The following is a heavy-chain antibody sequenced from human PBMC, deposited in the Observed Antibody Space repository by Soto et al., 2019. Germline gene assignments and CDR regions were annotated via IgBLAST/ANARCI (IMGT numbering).Heavy chain of an antibody. CDR1: GGSISSGGYY. CDR2: IYYSGST. V-gene: IGHV4-31*03. D-gene: IGHD4-17*01. Sequence: QVQLQESGPGLVKPSQTLSLTCTVSGGSISSGGYYWSWIRQHPGKALEWIGYIYYSGSTYYNPSLKSRVTISVDTSKNQFALKLSSVTAADTAVYYCARGFYGDMVGYFDYWGQGTLVTVSS. J-gene: IGHJ4*02. CDR3: ARGFYGDMVGYFDY.